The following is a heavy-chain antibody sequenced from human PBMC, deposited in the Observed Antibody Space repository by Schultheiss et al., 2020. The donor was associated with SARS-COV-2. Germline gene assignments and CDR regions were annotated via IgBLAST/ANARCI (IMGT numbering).Heavy chain of an antibody. CDR2: KWFDGSNT. Sequence: GGSLRLSCTASGFRFRSFGVHWVRQAPGKGLEWVTVKWFDGSNTYSAESVKGRITVSRDRSRNVMYLEMDDLRVEDTAVYYCARGGRPAAGLVSGLDVWGQGTTVTVSS. CDR3: ARGGRPAAGLVSGLDV. J-gene: IGHJ6*02. V-gene: IGHV3-33*01. D-gene: IGHD6-13*01. CDR1: GFRFRSFG.